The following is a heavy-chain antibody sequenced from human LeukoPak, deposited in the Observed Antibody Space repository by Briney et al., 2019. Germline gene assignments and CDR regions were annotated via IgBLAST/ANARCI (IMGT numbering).Heavy chain of an antibody. CDR1: GGSISSYY. D-gene: IGHD3-16*01. CDR2: IYYSGST. CDR3: ARNDLGAYDY. Sequence: SETLSLTCTVSGGSISSYYWSWIRQPPGKGLEWIGYIYYSGSTNYNPSLKSRVTISVDTSKNQFSPKLSSVTAADTAVYYCARNDLGAYDYWGQGTLVTVSS. V-gene: IGHV4-59*01. J-gene: IGHJ4*02.